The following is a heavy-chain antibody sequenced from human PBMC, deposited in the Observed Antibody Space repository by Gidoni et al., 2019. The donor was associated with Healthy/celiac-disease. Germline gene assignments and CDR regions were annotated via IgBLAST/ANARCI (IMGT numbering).Heavy chain of an antibody. J-gene: IGHJ4*02. D-gene: IGHD2-2*01. CDR2: INSDGSST. Sequence: EVQLVESGGGLVQPGGSLRLSCAASGFTFSSYWMPWVRQVPGKGLVWVSRINSDGSSTRYADSVKGRFTISRDNAKNTLYLQMNSLRAEDTAVYYCAREGLQLLSPIDYWGQGTLVTVSS. CDR3: AREGLQLLSPIDY. CDR1: GFTFSSYW. V-gene: IGHV3-74*01.